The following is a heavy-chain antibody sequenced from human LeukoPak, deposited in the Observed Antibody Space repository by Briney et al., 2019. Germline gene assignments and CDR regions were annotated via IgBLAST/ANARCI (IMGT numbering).Heavy chain of an antibody. V-gene: IGHV4-59*01. CDR1: GAPISRSY. J-gene: IGHJ3*02. CDR3: VRGNYDDRGYSNAFDI. Sequence: PSETLSLTCTVSGAPISRSYWIWVRQPPGKRLEWIVFIYYNGNTNSNPSLMSRVNISVDTSKNQFSLKLSSVTAADTALYDCVRGNYDDRGYSNAFDIWGQGAMVVVSS. D-gene: IGHD2-15*01. CDR2: IYYNGNT.